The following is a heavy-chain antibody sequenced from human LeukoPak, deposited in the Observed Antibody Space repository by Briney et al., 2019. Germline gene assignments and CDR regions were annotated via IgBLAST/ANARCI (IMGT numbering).Heavy chain of an antibody. CDR1: GFTFSSYT. CDR2: ISSSSVSI. CDR3: ATEGRSTIPGY. Sequence: GGSLRLSCAVSGFTFSSYTMIWVRQAPGKGLEWVSSISSSSVSIYSADSVKGRFTTSRDNAKNSLRLQMTSLGAEDTAVYYCATEGRSTIPGYWGQGTLVTVSS. V-gene: IGHV3-21*01. D-gene: IGHD6-13*01. J-gene: IGHJ4*02.